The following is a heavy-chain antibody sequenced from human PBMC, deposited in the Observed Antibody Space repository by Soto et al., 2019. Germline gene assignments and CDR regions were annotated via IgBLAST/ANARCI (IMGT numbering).Heavy chain of an antibody. V-gene: IGHV4-59*08. CDR3: ARLGYYYDSSGYDNYYFDY. CDR2: IYYSGST. D-gene: IGHD3-22*01. Sequence: ETLSLTCTVSGGSISSYYWSWIRQPPGKGLEWIGYIYYSGSTYYNPSLKSRVTISVDTSKNQFSLKLSSVTAADTAVYYCARLGYYYDSSGYDNYYFDYWGQGTLVTVSS. CDR1: GGSISSYY. J-gene: IGHJ4*02.